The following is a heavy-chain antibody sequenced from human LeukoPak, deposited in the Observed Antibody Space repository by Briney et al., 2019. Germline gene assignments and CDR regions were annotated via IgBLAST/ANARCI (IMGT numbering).Heavy chain of an antibody. J-gene: IGHJ4*02. D-gene: IGHD3-22*01. CDR1: GFTFTAYL. V-gene: IGHV3-30-3*01. CDR3: VRESEYYFDHSASFDY. CDR2: MSSDGNAM. Sequence: GGSLRLSCAASGFTFTAYLIHWVPQAPGKGLEGVAVMSSDGNAMFYADSVKGRFTISRDNSKNTLYLQMNSLKAEDTAVYYCVRESEYYFDHSASFDYWGQGTLVTVSS.